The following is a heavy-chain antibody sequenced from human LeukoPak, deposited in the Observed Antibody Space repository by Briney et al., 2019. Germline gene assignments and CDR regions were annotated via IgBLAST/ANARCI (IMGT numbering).Heavy chain of an antibody. CDR1: GFTFDDYA. V-gene: IGHV3-9*01. J-gene: IGHJ6*02. CDR3: AKDLYQVGATTRDYYYYYGMDV. Sequence: GGSLRLSCAASGFTFDDYAMHWVRQAPGKGLEWVSGISWNSGSIGYADSVKGRFTISRDNAKNSLYLQMNSLRAEDTALYYCAKDLYQVGATTRDYYYYYGMDVWGQGTTVTVSS. D-gene: IGHD1-26*01. CDR2: ISWNSGSI.